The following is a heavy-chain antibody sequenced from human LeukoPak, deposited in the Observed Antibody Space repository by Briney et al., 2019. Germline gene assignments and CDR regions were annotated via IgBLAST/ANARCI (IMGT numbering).Heavy chain of an antibody. CDR3: ARDVTYCGGDCYSEFDP. D-gene: IGHD2-21*02. J-gene: IGHJ5*02. CDR1: GFTFSSYS. Sequence: GGSLRLSCAASGFTFSSYSMNWVRQAPGKGLEWVSYISSSSSTIYYADSVKGRFTISRDNAKNSLYLQMNSLRDEDTAVYYCARDVTYCGGDCYSEFDPWGQGTLATVSS. CDR2: ISSSSSTI. V-gene: IGHV3-48*02.